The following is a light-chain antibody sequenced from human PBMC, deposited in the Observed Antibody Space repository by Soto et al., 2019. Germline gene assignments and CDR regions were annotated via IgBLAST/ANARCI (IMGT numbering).Light chain of an antibody. CDR3: QQYNNWPKT. CDR1: QSVSSN. V-gene: IGKV3-15*01. Sequence: EIVMTQSPATLSVSPGERATLSCRASQSVSSNLAWYQQKPGQAPRLLIYGASTRATGIPARLSGSGSGTKFTLTISSLQSEDFAVYYCQQYNNWPKTFGQGTKV. J-gene: IGKJ1*01. CDR2: GAS.